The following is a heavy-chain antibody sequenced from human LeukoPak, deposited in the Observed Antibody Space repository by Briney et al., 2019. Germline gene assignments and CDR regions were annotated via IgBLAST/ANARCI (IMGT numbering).Heavy chain of an antibody. V-gene: IGHV4-61*02. J-gene: IGHJ4*02. CDR2: IYTSGST. Sequence: PSQTLSLTCTVSGGSISSGSYYRSWIRLPAGKGLGWIGRIYTSGSTNYNPSLKSRVTISVDTSKNQFSLKLSSVTAADTAVYYCARERPYYYDSSGYYDYWGQGTLVTVSS. CDR3: ARERPYYYDSSGYYDY. D-gene: IGHD3-22*01. CDR1: GGSISSGSYY.